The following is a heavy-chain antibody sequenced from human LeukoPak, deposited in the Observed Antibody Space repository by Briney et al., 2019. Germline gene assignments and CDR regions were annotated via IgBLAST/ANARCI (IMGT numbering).Heavy chain of an antibody. Sequence: GGSLRPSCAASGFTFSSYSMNWVRQAPGKGLEWVSSISSSSSYIYYADSVKGRFTISRDNAKNSLYLQMNSLRAEDTAVYYCARDASSSGVAEYFQHWGQGTLVTVSS. CDR1: GFTFSSYS. J-gene: IGHJ1*01. V-gene: IGHV3-21*01. D-gene: IGHD6-6*01. CDR3: ARDASSSGVAEYFQH. CDR2: ISSSSSYI.